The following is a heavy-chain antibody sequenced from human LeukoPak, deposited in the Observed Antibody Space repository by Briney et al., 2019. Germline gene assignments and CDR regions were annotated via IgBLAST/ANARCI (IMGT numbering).Heavy chain of an antibody. CDR2: IYYSGST. D-gene: IGHD6-19*01. Sequence: SETLSLTCTVSGGSISSYYWSWIRQPPGKGPEWIGYIYYSGSTNYNPSLKSRVTISVDTSKNQFSLKLSSVTAADTAVYYCARVGSGWTFDYWGQGTLVTVSS. CDR3: ARVGSGWTFDY. J-gene: IGHJ4*02. V-gene: IGHV4-59*01. CDR1: GGSISSYY.